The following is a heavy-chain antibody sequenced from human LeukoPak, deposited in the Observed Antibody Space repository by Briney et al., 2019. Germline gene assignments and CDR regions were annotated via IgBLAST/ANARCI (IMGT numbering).Heavy chain of an antibody. CDR3: ARLSWDQLLYSWDHYYYGMDV. D-gene: IGHD2-2*02. CDR2: IYYSGST. CDR1: GGSISSYY. V-gene: IGHV4-59*08. J-gene: IGHJ6*02. Sequence: PSETLSLTCTVSGGSISSYYWSWIRQPPGKGLEWIGYIYYSGSTSYNPSLKSRVTISVDTSKNQFSLKLSSVTAADTAVYYCARLSWDQLLYSWDHYYYGMDVWGQGTTVTVSS.